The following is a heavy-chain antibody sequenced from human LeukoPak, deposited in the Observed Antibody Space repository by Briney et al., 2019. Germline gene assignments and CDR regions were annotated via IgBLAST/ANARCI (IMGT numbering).Heavy chain of an antibody. Sequence: GGSLRLSCAASAFTFSSYWMHWVRQAPGKGLVWVSRINSDGSSTSYADSVKGRFTISRDNAKNTLYLQMDSLRAEDTAVYYCARERGGLRNAFDIWGQGTMVTVSS. D-gene: IGHD4-17*01. J-gene: IGHJ3*02. CDR3: ARERGGLRNAFDI. CDR1: AFTFSSYW. V-gene: IGHV3-74*01. CDR2: INSDGSST.